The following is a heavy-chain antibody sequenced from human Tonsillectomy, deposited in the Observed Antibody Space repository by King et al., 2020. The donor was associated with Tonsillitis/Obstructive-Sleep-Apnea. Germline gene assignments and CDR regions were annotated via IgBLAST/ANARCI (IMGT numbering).Heavy chain of an antibody. V-gene: IGHV1-18*01. J-gene: IGHJ6*03. D-gene: IGHD3-3*01. CDR2: IGTHNGNT. Sequence: VQLVQSVAEVKKPGASVKVSCKASGYTFTSYGISWVRQAPGQGLEWMGWIGTHNGNTNYAQKLQGRVTMTTDTSTSTAYMELRSLRSDDTAVYYCARAPQPPYYDFLSGQYYYMDVWGKGTTVTVSS. CDR1: GYTFTSYG. CDR3: ARAPQPPYYDFLSGQYYYMDV.